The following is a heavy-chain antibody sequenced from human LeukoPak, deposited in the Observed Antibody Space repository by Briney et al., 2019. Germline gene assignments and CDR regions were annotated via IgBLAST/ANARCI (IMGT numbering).Heavy chain of an antibody. CDR2: IDPESGER. CDR1: GYTFIEMS. D-gene: IGHD3-3*01. V-gene: IGHV1-24*01. CDR3: ADFGVDTNWFDP. Sequence: ASVKISCKVSGYTFIEMSIHWVRQTPGKGLEWLGGIDPESGERVYAQNFRGRVTMSEHTSTDTAYMEVSSLRSEDTAMYYCADFGVDTNWFDPWGQGTLVTVSS. J-gene: IGHJ5*02.